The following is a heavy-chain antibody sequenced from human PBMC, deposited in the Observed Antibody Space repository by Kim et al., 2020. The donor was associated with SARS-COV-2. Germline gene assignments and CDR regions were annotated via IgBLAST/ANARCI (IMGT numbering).Heavy chain of an antibody. J-gene: IGHJ4*02. V-gene: IGHV1-3*01. CDR3: ARGPIAVAGTLGY. Sequence: YSQKYQGRVTITRDTSASTAYMELSSLRSEDTAVYYCARGPIAVAGTLGYWGQGTLVTVSS. D-gene: IGHD6-19*01.